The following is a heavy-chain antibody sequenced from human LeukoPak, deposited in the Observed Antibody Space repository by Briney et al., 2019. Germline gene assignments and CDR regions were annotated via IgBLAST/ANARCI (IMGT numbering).Heavy chain of an antibody. CDR2: ISGSSGLT. J-gene: IGHJ4*02. Sequence: PGGSLRLSCAASGFTFSSYAMSWVRQAPGKGLEWVSAISGSSGLTYYAGSVKGRFTISRDNSKNTLFLQMNSLRAEDTAVYYCARRGESASYGDYRFDYWGQGTLVTVSS. V-gene: IGHV3-23*01. D-gene: IGHD4-17*01. CDR1: GFTFSSYA. CDR3: ARRGESASYGDYRFDY.